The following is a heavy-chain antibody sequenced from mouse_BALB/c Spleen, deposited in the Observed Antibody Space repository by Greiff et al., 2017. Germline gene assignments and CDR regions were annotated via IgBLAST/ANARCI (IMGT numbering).Heavy chain of an antibody. J-gene: IGHJ1*01. CDR1: GFSLTSYG. CDR2: IWSGGST. Sequence: VKLVESGPGLVQPSQSLSITCTVSGFSLTSYGVHWVRQSPGKGLEWLGVIWSGGSTDYNAAFISRLSISKDNSKSQVFFKMNSLQADDTAIYYCARNFITTSYWYFDVWGAGTTVTVSS. V-gene: IGHV2-4-1*01. CDR3: ARNFITTSYWYFDV. D-gene: IGHD1-2*01.